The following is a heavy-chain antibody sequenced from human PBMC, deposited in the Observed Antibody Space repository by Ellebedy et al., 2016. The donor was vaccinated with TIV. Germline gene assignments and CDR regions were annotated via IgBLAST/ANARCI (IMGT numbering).Heavy chain of an antibody. V-gene: IGHV4-39*01. D-gene: IGHD3-16*01. J-gene: IGHJ6*02. CDR3: ARVRGDTLTQGFLYYYSAMDV. CDR1: GGSISSSTYY. CDR2: VYYSGST. Sequence: SETLSLTCTVSGGSISSSTYYWGWIRQPPGKGLEWIGSVYYSGSTYYNPSLKGRVIISVDTSKNQFSLQLNSVTPEDTAVYYCARVRGDTLTQGFLYYYSAMDVWGQGTTVSVFS.